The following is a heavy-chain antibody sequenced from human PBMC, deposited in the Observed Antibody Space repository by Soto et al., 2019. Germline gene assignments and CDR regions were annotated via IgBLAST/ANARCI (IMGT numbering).Heavy chain of an antibody. D-gene: IGHD3-10*01. CDR2: IYPTGTT. CDR1: GGSISSGGYS. V-gene: IGHV4-30-2*06. J-gene: IGHJ6*02. CDR3: ARAPPGPSPRWVL. Sequence: QLQLRESGSGLVKPSETLSLTCTVSGGSISSGGYSWSWIRQSPEKGLEWIGCIYPTGTTYYHPSLKSRVTISVDTSRNQFSLNLTSLTAADTAVYYCARAPPGPSPRWVLWGQGTTVTVSS.